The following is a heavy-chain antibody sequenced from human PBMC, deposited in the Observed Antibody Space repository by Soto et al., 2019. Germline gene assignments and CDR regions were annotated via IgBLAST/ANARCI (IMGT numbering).Heavy chain of an antibody. CDR3: ARDHNWAFDY. D-gene: IGHD3-16*01. V-gene: IGHV3-48*02. CDR1: GFTLSTYG. J-gene: IGHJ4*02. Sequence: PGGSLRLSCAASGFTLSTYGMHWVRQAPGKGLEWVSYISGGGTTIYYADSVKGRFTISRDTAKNSLFLQMDSLRDEDTAVYYCARDHNWAFDYWGQGTPVTVSS. CDR2: ISGGGTTI.